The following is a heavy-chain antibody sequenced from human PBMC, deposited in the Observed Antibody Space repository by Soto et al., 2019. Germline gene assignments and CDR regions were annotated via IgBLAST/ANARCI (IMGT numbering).Heavy chain of an antibody. CDR2: ISGGGTGT. J-gene: IGHJ4*02. CDR3: AKGYCGTSSCSRGYFDY. Sequence: GGSLRLSCAASGFTFSSYAMTWVRQAPGQGLEWVSGISGGGTGTYYADSVRGRFTISRGSSENTLYLQMNSLGAVDTAVYFCAKGYCGTSSCSRGYFDYWGQGTLVTVSS. CDR1: GFTFSSYA. D-gene: IGHD2-2*01. V-gene: IGHV3-23*01.